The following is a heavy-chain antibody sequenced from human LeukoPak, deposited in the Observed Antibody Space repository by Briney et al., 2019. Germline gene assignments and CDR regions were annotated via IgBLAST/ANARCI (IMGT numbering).Heavy chain of an antibody. V-gene: IGHV4-59*01. Sequence: SETLSLTCSVSGGSITSYYWSWIRQSPGKGLEWIGYIYYTGATYYNPSLESRVTVSIDTSKRQLSLELRSVTAADTAVYFCARDRRESSKPNDAFDIWGQGTMVAVSA. CDR3: ARDRRESSKPNDAFDI. CDR2: IYYTGAT. J-gene: IGHJ3*02. CDR1: GGSITSYY. D-gene: IGHD4-11*01.